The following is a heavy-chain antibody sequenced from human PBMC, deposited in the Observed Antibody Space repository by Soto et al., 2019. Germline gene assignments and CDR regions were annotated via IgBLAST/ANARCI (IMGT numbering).Heavy chain of an antibody. J-gene: IGHJ4*01. V-gene: IGHV4-34*01. D-gene: IGHD3-22*01. CDR3: ASRDYYDSSGYYRLDY. Sequence: SETLSLTCAVYGGSFSGYYWSWIRQPPGKGLEWIGEINHSGSTNYNPSLKSRVTISVDTSKNQFSLKLSSVTAADTAVYYCASRDYYDSSGYYRLDYWGQGTLVTVSS. CDR2: INHSGST. CDR1: GGSFSGYY.